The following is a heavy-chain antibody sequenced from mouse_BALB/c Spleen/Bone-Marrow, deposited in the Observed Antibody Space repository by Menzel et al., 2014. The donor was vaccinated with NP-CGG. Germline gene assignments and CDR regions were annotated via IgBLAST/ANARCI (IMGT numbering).Heavy chain of an antibody. J-gene: IGHJ1*01. V-gene: IGHV5-4*02. Sequence: EVKLVESGGGLVKPGGSLKLSCAASGFTFXDYYMYWVRQTLEKRLEWVATISDGGSYTYYPDSVKGRFTVSRDNAKNNLYLQMSSLKSEDTAMYYCAREYGTSYDYYFDVWGAGTTVTVSS. D-gene: IGHD1-1*01. CDR2: ISDGGSYT. CDR1: GFTFXDYY. CDR3: AREYGTSYDYYFDV.